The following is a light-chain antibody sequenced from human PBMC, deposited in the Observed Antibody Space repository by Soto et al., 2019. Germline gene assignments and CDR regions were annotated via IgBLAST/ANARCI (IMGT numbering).Light chain of an antibody. Sequence: QSALTQPPSASGSPGQSVTISCTGTSSDVGKYDYVSWFQHHPGKAPKLIIYEVSKRPSGVPDRFSGSKSGSTASLTVSGLQTEDEADYYCQSFDSGLAGWVFGGGTQLTVL. CDR1: SSDVGKYDY. CDR2: EVS. J-gene: IGLJ3*02. CDR3: QSFDSGLAGWV. V-gene: IGLV2-8*01.